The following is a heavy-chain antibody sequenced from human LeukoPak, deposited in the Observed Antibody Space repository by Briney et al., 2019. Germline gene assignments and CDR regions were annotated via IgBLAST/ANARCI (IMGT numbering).Heavy chain of an antibody. D-gene: IGHD3-9*01. V-gene: IGHV1-69*04. CDR3: ESTPLHFDWLLRTFDY. J-gene: IGHJ4*02. CDR2: SIPILGIA. CDR1: VCTCSSYA. Sequence: GASVNVSCKSSVCTCSSYASSGVRQAPGQGLDWMGRSIPILGIANYAQKFQGRVTITADNSTSTAYIKLRSLSSEDTAVYYCESTPLHFDWLLRTFDYWGQGTLVTVSS.